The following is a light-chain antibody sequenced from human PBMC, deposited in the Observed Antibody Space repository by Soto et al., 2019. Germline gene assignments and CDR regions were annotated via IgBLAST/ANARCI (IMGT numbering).Light chain of an antibody. CDR1: SSDIGVYDY. V-gene: IGLV2-14*01. Sequence: QSALTQPASVSGSPGQSITISCTGTSSDIGVYDYVSWYQQHPGKAPKLLIYDVTNRPSGVSNRFSGSKSGNTASLTIFGLQAEDEADYYCSSYTSSSTLVFGGGTQLTVL. J-gene: IGLJ2*01. CDR2: DVT. CDR3: SSYTSSSTLV.